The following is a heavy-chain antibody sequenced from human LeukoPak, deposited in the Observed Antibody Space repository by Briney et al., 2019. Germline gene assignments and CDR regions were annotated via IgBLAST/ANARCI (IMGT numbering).Heavy chain of an antibody. Sequence: SETLSLTCTVSGGSISSYYWSWIRQPPGKGLEWIGYIYYSGSTNYNPSLKSRVTISVDTSKNQFSLKLSSVTAADTAVHYCASSSSMATSRFDYWGQGTLVTVSS. CDR3: ASSSSMATSRFDY. J-gene: IGHJ4*02. CDR1: GGSISSYY. V-gene: IGHV4-59*08. CDR2: IYYSGST. D-gene: IGHD5-24*01.